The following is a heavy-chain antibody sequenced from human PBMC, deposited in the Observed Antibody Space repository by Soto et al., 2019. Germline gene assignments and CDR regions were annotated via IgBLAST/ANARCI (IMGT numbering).Heavy chain of an antibody. J-gene: IGHJ6*03. D-gene: IGHD3-3*01. CDR2: ISSSGSTI. CDR1: GFTFSDYY. Sequence: LRLSCAASGFTFSDYYMSWIRQAPGKGLEWVSYISSSGSTIYYADSVKGRFTISRDNAKNSLYLQMNSLRAEDTAVYYCARRTIFGVVTALGYMDVWGKGTTVTVS. CDR3: ARRTIFGVVTALGYMDV. V-gene: IGHV3-11*01.